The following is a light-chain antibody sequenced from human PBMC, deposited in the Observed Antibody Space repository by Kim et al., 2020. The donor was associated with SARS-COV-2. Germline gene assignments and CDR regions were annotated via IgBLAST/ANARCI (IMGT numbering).Light chain of an antibody. CDR2: RNN. Sequence: ELTQPPSASGTPGQRVTISCSGGSSNIGSNYVYWYQHLPGTAPKLLIYRNNQRPTGVPDRFSGSKSATPASLAISGLRSEDEADYYCAAWDDSLSGYVFGSGTTVTVL. V-gene: IGLV1-47*01. CDR3: AAWDDSLSGYV. CDR1: SSNIGSNY. J-gene: IGLJ1*01.